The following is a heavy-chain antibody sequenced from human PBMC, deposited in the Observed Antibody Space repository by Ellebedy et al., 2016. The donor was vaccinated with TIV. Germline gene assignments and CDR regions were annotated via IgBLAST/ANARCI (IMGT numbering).Heavy chain of an antibody. J-gene: IGHJ3*02. D-gene: IGHD6-13*01. CDR3: ARGRKVVGSSWYDSAFDI. CDR1: GFTFSSYA. V-gene: IGHV3-30*04. Sequence: GGSLRLSCAASGFTFSSYAIHWVRQAPGKGLEWVAVISYDGTNKYYADSVKGRFTISRDNSKNTLYLQMSSLRIEDTAVYYCARGRKVVGSSWYDSAFDIWGLGTMVTVSS. CDR2: ISYDGTNK.